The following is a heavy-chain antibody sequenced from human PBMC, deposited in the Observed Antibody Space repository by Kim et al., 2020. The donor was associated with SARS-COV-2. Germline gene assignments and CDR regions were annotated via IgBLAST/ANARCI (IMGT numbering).Heavy chain of an antibody. CDR2: IYYSGST. Sequence: SETLSLTCTVSGGSISSSSYYWGWIRQPPGKGLEWIGSIYYSGSTYYNPSLKSRVTISVDTSKNQFSLKLSSVTAADTAVYYCARYSYDILTGYSNWYFDIWGRGTLVTVSS. J-gene: IGHJ2*01. V-gene: IGHV4-39*01. D-gene: IGHD3-9*01. CDR1: GGSISSSSYY. CDR3: ARYSYDILTGYSNWYFDI.